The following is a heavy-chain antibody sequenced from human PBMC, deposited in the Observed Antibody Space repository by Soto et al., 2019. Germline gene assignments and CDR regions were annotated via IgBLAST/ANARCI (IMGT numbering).Heavy chain of an antibody. CDR3: DAAKLLPFEY. D-gene: IGHD2-15*01. CDR1: GFIFSVYK. CDR2: ISNQGDTT. Sequence: GFLRLSCSTSGFIFSVYKMHWVRQAPGKGLEYVSGISNQGDTTYYADSVKGRFTISRDNSKNTLYFQMSSLRPEDTAVYYCDAAKLLPFEYWGQGTQVTVSS. V-gene: IGHV3-64D*06. J-gene: IGHJ4*02.